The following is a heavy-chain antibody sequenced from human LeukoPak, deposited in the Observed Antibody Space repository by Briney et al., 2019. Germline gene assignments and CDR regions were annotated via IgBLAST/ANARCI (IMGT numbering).Heavy chain of an antibody. J-gene: IGHJ4*02. D-gene: IGHD5-12*01. V-gene: IGHV4-34*01. CDR3: ARAGWLRSKANAN. CDR2: INHSGST. Sequence: PSETLSLTCAVYGGSFSGYYWSWIRQPPGKGLEWIGEINHSGSTNYNPSLKSRVTISVDTSKDQFSLKLSSVTAADTAVYYCARAGWLRSKANANWGQGTLVTVSS. CDR1: GGSFSGYY.